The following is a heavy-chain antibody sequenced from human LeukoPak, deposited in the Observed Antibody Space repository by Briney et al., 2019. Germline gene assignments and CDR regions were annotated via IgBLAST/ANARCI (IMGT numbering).Heavy chain of an antibody. CDR2: ISSSSSYI. V-gene: IGHV3-21*01. CDR3: AREDSGYDGFGY. CDR1: GFTFSSRW. Sequence: GGSLRLSCVASGFTFSSRWMHWVRQAPGKGLEWVSSISSSSSYIYYADSVKGRFTISRDNAKNSLYLQMNSLRAEDTAVYYCAREDSGYDGFGYWGQGTLVTVSS. J-gene: IGHJ4*02. D-gene: IGHD5-12*01.